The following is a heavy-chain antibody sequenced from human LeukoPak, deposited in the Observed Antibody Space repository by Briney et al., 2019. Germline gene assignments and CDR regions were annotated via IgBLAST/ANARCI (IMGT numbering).Heavy chain of an antibody. J-gene: IGHJ4*02. CDR3: ARHNIAAAVDY. Sequence: SETPSLTCTVSGGSIGSYYWSWIRQPPGKGLEWIGYIYNSGNSNYNPSLKSRVTISVDASKNQFSLKLSSVTAADTAVYYCARHNIAAAVDYWGQGTLVTVSS. D-gene: IGHD6-13*01. CDR2: IYNSGNS. V-gene: IGHV4-59*08. CDR1: GGSIGSYY.